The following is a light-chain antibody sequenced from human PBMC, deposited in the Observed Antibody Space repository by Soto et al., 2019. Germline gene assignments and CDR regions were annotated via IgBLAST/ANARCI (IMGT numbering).Light chain of an antibody. CDR1: SSDVGGYNY. J-gene: IGLJ1*01. V-gene: IGLV2-14*01. CDR3: SSYTSSSTPFYV. Sequence: QSALTQPASVSGSPGQSITISCTGTSSDVGGYNYVSWSQQHPGKAPKLMIYDVSNRPSGVSNRFSGSKSGNTASLTISGLQAEDEADYYCSSYTSSSTPFYVFGTGTKLTVL. CDR2: DVS.